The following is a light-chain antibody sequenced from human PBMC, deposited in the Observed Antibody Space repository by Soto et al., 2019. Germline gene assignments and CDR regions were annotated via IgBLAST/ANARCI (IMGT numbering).Light chain of an antibody. CDR2: AAS. V-gene: IGKV1-39*01. J-gene: IGKJ2*01. Sequence: DIQMTQSPSSLSASVGDRVTITCRASQTISTYLNWYQQEPGKAPKLLIYAASSLQSGVPSRFSGSGSGTDFTLTISSLQPEDFAVYYCQHRGRWPRTFGQGTKLEIK. CDR1: QTISTY. CDR3: QHRGRWPRT.